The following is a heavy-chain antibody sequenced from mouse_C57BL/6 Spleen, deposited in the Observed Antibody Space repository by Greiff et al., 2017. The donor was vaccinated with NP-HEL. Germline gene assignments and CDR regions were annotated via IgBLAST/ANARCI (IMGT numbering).Heavy chain of an antibody. Sequence: VQLQQSGPELVKPGASVKISCKASGYTFTDYYMNWVKQSHGKSLEWIGDINPNNGGTSYNQKFKGKATLTVDKSSSTAYMELRSLTSEDSAVYYCATYYGSFPYAMDYWGQGTSVTVSS. CDR2: INPNNGGT. D-gene: IGHD1-1*01. J-gene: IGHJ4*01. V-gene: IGHV1-26*01. CDR3: ATYYGSFPYAMDY. CDR1: GYTFTDYY.